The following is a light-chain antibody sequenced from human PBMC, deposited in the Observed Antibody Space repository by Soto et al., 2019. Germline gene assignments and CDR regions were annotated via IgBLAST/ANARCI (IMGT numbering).Light chain of an antibody. V-gene: IGKV2-24*01. Sequence: DIVLTQTPLSSPVTLGQPASISCRSSQSLLHSDGHTYLSWLQQRPGQSPRLLIYKISNRFPGVPDRFSGSGAGTDFTLKISRVEAEDVGVYYCMQLTQSITFGQGTRLEIK. J-gene: IGKJ5*01. CDR2: KIS. CDR1: QSLLHSDGHTY. CDR3: MQLTQSIT.